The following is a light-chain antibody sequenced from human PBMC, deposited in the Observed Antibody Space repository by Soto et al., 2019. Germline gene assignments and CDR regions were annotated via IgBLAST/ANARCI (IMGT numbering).Light chain of an antibody. CDR1: SSDVGGYNF. CDR2: EVS. CDR3: SSYTSSSTWV. Sequence: QSALTQPAFVSGSPGQSITISCTGTSSDVGGYNFVSWYQQHPGKAPKVMIYEVSNRPSETSNRFSGSKSGNTASLTISGLQAEDEADYYCSSYTSSSTWVFGGGTQLTVL. V-gene: IGLV2-14*01. J-gene: IGLJ3*02.